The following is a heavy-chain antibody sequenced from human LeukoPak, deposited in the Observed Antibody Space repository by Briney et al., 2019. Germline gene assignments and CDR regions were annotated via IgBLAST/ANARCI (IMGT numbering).Heavy chain of an antibody. CDR1: GFTFDDYA. J-gene: IGHJ4*02. CDR3: VKDIASVVYCSGGTCYFDY. V-gene: IGHV3-9*01. Sequence: AGGSLRLSCVASGFTFDDYAMHWVRQAPGKGLEWVAGVSWNSRNNMGYADSVKCRFTISRDNARNSVYLQMNSLRSEDTALYYCVKDIASVVYCSGGTCYFDYWGQGTLVIVSS. CDR2: VSWNSRNNM. D-gene: IGHD2-15*01.